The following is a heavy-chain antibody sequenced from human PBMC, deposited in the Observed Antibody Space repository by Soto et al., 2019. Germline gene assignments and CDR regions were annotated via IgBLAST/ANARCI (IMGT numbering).Heavy chain of an antibody. D-gene: IGHD1-7*01. CDR3: AKDGSFWNSPYYYYMDV. Sequence: PGGSLRLSCAASGFTFDDYAMHWVRQAPGKGLEWVSGISWNSGSIGYADSVKGRFTISRDNAKNSLYLQMNSLRAEDTALYYCAKDGSFWNSPYYYYMDVWGKGTTVTVSS. CDR2: ISWNSGSI. CDR1: GFTFDDYA. V-gene: IGHV3-9*01. J-gene: IGHJ6*03.